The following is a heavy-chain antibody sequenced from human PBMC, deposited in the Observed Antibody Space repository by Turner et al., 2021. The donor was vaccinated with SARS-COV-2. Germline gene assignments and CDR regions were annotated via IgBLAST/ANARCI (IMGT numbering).Heavy chain of an antibody. D-gene: IGHD2-15*01. J-gene: IGHJ6*02. CDR3: ARDLVEMGGMDV. CDR1: GFTVSSNY. V-gene: IGHV3-53*02. CDR2: IYSGGST. Sequence: EVQLVKTGGGLIQPGGSLRLSCAASGFTVSSNYMSWVRQAPGKGLEWVSVIYSGGSTFYADSVKGRFTISRDSSKNTLYLQMNSLRAEDTAVYYCARDLVEMGGMDVWGQGTTVTVSS.